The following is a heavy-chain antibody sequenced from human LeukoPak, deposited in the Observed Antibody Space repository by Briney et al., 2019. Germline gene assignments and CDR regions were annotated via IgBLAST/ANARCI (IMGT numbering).Heavy chain of an antibody. CDR3: ARAGGITIFGVPRRAFDI. J-gene: IGHJ3*02. Sequence: SVKVSCKASGGTFSSYAISWVRQAPGQGLEWMGGIIPIFGTANYAQKFQGRVTITADESTSTAYMELSSLRSEDTAVYYCARAGGITIFGVPRRAFDIWGQGTMVTVSS. V-gene: IGHV1-69*13. D-gene: IGHD3-3*01. CDR2: IIPIFGTA. CDR1: GGTFSSYA.